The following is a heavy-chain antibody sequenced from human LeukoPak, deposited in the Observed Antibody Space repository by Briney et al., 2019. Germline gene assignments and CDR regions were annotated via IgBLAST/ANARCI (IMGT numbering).Heavy chain of an antibody. D-gene: IGHD4-17*01. J-gene: IGHJ4*02. V-gene: IGHV1-58*02. Sequence: SVKVSCKASGFTFTSSAMQWVRQARGQRLEWIGWIVVGSGNTNYAQKFQERVTITRDMSTSTAYMELSSLRDEDTAVYYCARDAIHGDYPTTDYFDYWGQGTLVTVSS. CDR1: GFTFTSSA. CDR2: IVVGSGNT. CDR3: ARDAIHGDYPTTDYFDY.